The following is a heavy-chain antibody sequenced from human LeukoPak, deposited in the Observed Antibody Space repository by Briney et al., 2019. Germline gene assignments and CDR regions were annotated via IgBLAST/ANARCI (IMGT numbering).Heavy chain of an antibody. CDR3: ARAREKGYYYGMDV. J-gene: IGHJ6*02. V-gene: IGHV4-31*03. CDR1: GGSISSGGYY. CDR2: IYYSGST. Sequence: SQTLSLTCTVSGGSISSGGYYWSWIRQHPGKGLEWIGYIYYSGSTYYNPSLKSRVTISVDTSKNQFSLKLSSVTAADTAVYYCARAREKGYYYGMDVWGQGTTVTVSS.